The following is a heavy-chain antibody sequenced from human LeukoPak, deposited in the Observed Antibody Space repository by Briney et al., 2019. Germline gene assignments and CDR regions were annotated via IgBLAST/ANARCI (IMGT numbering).Heavy chain of an antibody. CDR1: GFTFSSYG. D-gene: IGHD3-22*01. CDR3: AKETVYDSSGSDDAFDI. V-gene: IGHV3-30*18. CDR2: ISYDGSNK. Sequence: GGSLRLSCAASGFTFSSYGMHWVRQAPGKGLEWVAVISYDGSNKYYADSVKGRFTISRDNSKNTLYLQMNSLRAEDTAVYYCAKETVYDSSGSDDAFDIWGQGTMVTVSS. J-gene: IGHJ3*02.